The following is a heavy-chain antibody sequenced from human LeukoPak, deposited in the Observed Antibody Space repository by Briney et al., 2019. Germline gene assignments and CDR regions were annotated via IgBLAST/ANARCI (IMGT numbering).Heavy chain of an antibody. D-gene: IGHD2-2*01. V-gene: IGHV4-39*07. CDR3: ARDEGSLPAAYLGWFDP. CDR2: IYYSGST. J-gene: IGHJ5*02. Sequence: PSETLSLTCTVSGGFISSSSYYWGWIRQPPGKGLEWIGSIYYSGSTYYNPSLKSRVTISVDTSKNQFSLKLSSVTAADTAVYYCARDEGSLPAAYLGWFDPWGQGTLVTVSS. CDR1: GGFISSSSYY.